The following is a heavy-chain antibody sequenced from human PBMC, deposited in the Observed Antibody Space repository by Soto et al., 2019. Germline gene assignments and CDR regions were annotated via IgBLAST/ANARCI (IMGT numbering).Heavy chain of an antibody. D-gene: IGHD2-2*01. CDR3: AKHEGYCSTTTCSNFDY. V-gene: IGHV5-51*01. CDR1: GFTFTSYW. CDR2: IYPGDSDS. J-gene: IGHJ4*02. Sequence: PGESLKISCKGSGFTFTSYWIAWVRQMPGKGLEWMGIIYPGDSDSSYSPSFQGQVTISADKSINTAYLHWSSLKASDTAIHYCAKHEGYCSTTTCSNFDYWGQGTLVTVSS.